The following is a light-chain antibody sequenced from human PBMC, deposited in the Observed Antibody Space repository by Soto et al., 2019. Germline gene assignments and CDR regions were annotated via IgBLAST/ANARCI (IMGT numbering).Light chain of an antibody. CDR3: QQSYSIPWT. J-gene: IGKJ1*01. Sequence: IVLTQSTESLAVSLGERATINCKSSQSVLFSSNSKSYLRWYQQKPGQPPKLLIYWASTRGSGVPDRFSGSGSGTDFTLTISILQAEDGVGYCCQQSYSIPWTFGQGTKVDIK. CDR2: WAS. CDR1: QSVLFSSNSKSY. V-gene: IGKV4-1*01.